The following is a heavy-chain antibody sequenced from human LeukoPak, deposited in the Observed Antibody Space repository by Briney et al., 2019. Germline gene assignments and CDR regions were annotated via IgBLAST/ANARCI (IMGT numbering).Heavy chain of an antibody. D-gene: IGHD6-13*01. V-gene: IGHV1-2*02. CDR2: INPNSGGT. CDR3: ARGTAAARNYRTFDY. J-gene: IGHJ4*02. Sequence: ASVKVSCKASGYTLTGYYMHWVRQAPGQGLEWMGWINPNSGGTNYAQKFQGRVTMTRDTSISAAYMELSRLRSDDTAVYYCARGTAAARNYRTFDYWGQGTLVTVSS. CDR1: GYTLTGYY.